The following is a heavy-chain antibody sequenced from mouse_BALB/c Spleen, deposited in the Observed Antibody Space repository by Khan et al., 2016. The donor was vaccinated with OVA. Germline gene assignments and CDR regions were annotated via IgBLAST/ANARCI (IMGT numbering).Heavy chain of an antibody. Sequence: EVQLQESGPSLVKPSQTLSLTCSVTGDSITSGYWNWIRKFPGNKFEFMGYIIYTGSISYNPSLKRRIYITRHTSTNQYYLQLKSVTTEDTATYYCARSTYRYAFAYGGQGTLVTVSA. CDR1: GDSITSGY. J-gene: IGHJ3*01. CDR2: IIYTGSI. V-gene: IGHV3-8*02. CDR3: ARSTYRYAFAY. D-gene: IGHD2-14*01.